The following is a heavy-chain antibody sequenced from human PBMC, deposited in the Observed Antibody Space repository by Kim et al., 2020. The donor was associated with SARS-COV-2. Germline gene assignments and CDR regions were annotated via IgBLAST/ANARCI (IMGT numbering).Heavy chain of an antibody. V-gene: IGHV3-30*02. D-gene: IGHD6-19*01. Sequence: SVKGRFTIFRDDSENTLYLQMNGLRGEDTAVYYCAKKVFRGWSQPFDHWGQGTLVTVSS. CDR3: AKKVFRGWSQPFDH. J-gene: IGHJ4*02.